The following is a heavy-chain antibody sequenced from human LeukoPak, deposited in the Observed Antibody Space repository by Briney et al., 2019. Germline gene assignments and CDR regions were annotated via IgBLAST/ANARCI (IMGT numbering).Heavy chain of an antibody. CDR3: ARDGGVVAADPFDY. D-gene: IGHD2-15*01. CDR2: ISSSGSTI. J-gene: IGHJ4*02. Sequence: PGGPLRLSCAASGFTFSSYEMNWVRQAPGKGLEWVSYISSSGSTIYYADSVKGRFTISRDNAKNSLYLQMNSLRAEDTAVYYCARDGGVVAADPFDYWGQGTLVTVSS. CDR1: GFTFSSYE. V-gene: IGHV3-48*03.